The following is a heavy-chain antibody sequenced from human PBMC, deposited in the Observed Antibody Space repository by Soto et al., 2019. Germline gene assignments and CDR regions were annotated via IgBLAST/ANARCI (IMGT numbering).Heavy chain of an antibody. CDR3: ARKPHWQYWYFDL. J-gene: IGHJ2*01. Sequence: EVQLVESGGSVIRPGGSLRLSCAASGFAFQNHGMAWVRQVPGKGLAGVAGISGSGVNAGYADSVKGRFTISRDSGDNSLYREINNLGVEDTALYHCARKPHWQYWYFDLWGRGTLVTVSS. V-gene: IGHV3-20*01. D-gene: IGHD1-1*01. CDR1: GFAFQNHG. CDR2: ISGSGVNA.